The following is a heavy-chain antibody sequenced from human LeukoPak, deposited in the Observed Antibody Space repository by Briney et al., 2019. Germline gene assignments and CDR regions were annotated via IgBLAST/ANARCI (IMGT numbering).Heavy chain of an antibody. CDR3: ARSPYNWNSGGNYYYMDV. J-gene: IGHJ6*03. Sequence: SVKVSCKASGGTFSSYAISWVRQAPGQGLEWMGGIIPIFGTANYAQKFQGRVTITADESTSKAYMELRSMRSEDTAVYYCARSPYNWNSGGNYYYMDVWGKGTTVTVSS. CDR2: IIPIFGTA. V-gene: IGHV1-69*13. D-gene: IGHD1-7*01. CDR1: GGTFSSYA.